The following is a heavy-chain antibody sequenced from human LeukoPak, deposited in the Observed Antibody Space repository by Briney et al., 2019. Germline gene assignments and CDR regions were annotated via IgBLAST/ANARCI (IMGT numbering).Heavy chain of an antibody. CDR1: GGSISTYY. CDR3: ARGALAVTDFDY. Sequence: SETLSLTCTVSGGSISTYYWSWIRQAPGKGLEWIGHISYSGSTNYNPSLKSRVTISVDTSKNQFSLNLSSVTAADTAVYYCARGALAVTDFDYWGQGTLVTVSS. V-gene: IGHV4-59*01. CDR2: ISYSGST. J-gene: IGHJ4*02. D-gene: IGHD4-11*01.